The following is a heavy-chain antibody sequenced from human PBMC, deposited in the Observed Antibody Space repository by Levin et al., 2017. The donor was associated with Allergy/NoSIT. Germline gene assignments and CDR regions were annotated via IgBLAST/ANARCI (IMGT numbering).Heavy chain of an antibody. CDR2: INRSGST. V-gene: IGHV4-34*01. D-gene: IGHD3-10*01. J-gene: IGHJ4*02. CDR1: GGSFSGYY. Sequence: SETLSLTCAVYGGSFSGYYWSWIRQPPGKGLEWIGEINRSGSTTYNPSLKSRVTISVDTSKNQFSLKLSSVTAADTAVYYCARGYGSGSYYVYWGQGTLVTVSS. CDR3: ARGYGSGSYYVY.